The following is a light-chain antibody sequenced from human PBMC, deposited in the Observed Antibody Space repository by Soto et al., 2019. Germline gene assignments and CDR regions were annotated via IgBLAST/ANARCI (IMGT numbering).Light chain of an antibody. Sequence: EIVLTQSPGTLSLSPGERATLSCRASQRVSNNYLAWYQQTPGQAPRLLIYGASNRATGIPDRFSGSGSGTDFTLTISRLEPEDFAVYSCQQYASSRTFGQGPKVEVK. J-gene: IGKJ1*01. CDR1: QRVSNNY. V-gene: IGKV3-20*01. CDR2: GAS. CDR3: QQYASSRT.